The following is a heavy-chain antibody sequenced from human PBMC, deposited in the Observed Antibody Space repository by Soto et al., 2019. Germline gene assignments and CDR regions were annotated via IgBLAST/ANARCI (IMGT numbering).Heavy chain of an antibody. CDR3: AREGNLGRWIQPLDS. J-gene: IGHJ4*02. D-gene: IGHD2-2*03. CDR1: GDTISSYS. V-gene: IGHV4-59*01. CDR2: IHYNGNT. Sequence: PSETLSLTCDVSGDTISSYSWSWIRQPPGKGLEWIGNIHYNGNTKYSPSLKSRVTMSVDTSKNHFSPKLISVTTADTAVYFCAREGNLGRWIQPLDSWGQGTLVTVSS.